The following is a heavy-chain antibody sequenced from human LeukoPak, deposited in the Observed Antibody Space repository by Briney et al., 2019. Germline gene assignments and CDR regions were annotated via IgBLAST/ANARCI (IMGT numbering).Heavy chain of an antibody. CDR1: GGSVSSGSYY. Sequence: SETLSLTCTVSGGSVSSGSYYWSWIRQPPGTGLEWIGYIYYSGSTNYNPSLKSRVTISVDTSKNQFSLKLSSVTAADTAVYYCTRVGGYSGYDWGWFDPWGQGTLVTVSS. D-gene: IGHD5-12*01. CDR2: IYYSGST. J-gene: IGHJ5*02. V-gene: IGHV4-61*01. CDR3: TRVGGYSGYDWGWFDP.